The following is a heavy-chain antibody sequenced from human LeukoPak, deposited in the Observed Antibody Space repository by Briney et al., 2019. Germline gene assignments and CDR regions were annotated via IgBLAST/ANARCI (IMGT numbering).Heavy chain of an antibody. V-gene: IGHV4-4*07. CDR2: IYTSGST. J-gene: IGHJ4*02. D-gene: IGHD6-13*01. Sequence: SETLSLTCTVSGGSISSYYWSWIRQPAGKGLEWIGRIYTSGSTNYNPSLKSRVTMSVDTSKNHFSLKLSSVTAADTAVYYCARGIAAAGSEYYFDYWGQGTLVTVSS. CDR3: ARGIAAAGSEYYFDY. CDR1: GGSISSYY.